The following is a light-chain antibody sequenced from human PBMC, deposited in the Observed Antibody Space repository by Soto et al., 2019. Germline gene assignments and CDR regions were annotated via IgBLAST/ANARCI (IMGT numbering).Light chain of an antibody. CDR3: QEYNNWAHG. Sequence: EIVMTPSPATLSVSPGERATLSCRASQSVSSKLAWFQQKPGQAPRLLIYGVSTRATGVPVRFSGSGSGTEVTLTMDSLRGEDFAVYYGQEYNNWAHGVXQG. CDR1: QSVSSK. J-gene: IGKJ2*01. V-gene: IGKV3-15*01. CDR2: GVS.